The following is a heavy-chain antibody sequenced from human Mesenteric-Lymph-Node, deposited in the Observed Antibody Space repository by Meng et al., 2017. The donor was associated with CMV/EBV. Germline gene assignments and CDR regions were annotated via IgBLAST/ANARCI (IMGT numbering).Heavy chain of an antibody. CDR3: ARACSSTTCRAPSPDD. V-gene: IGHV1-18*01. CDR1: GYTFTSYG. CDR2: ISAYNGNT. J-gene: IGHJ4*02. Sequence: ASVKVSCKASGYTFTSYGISWVRQAPGQGLEWMGWISAYNGNTNYAQKLQGRVTMTTDTSTSTAYMELRSLRSDDTAVYYCARACSSTTCRAPSPDDWGQGTLVTVSS. D-gene: IGHD2-2*01.